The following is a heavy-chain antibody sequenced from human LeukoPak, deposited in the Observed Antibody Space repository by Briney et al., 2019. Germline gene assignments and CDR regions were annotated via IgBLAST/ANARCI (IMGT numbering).Heavy chain of an antibody. V-gene: IGHV1-2*02. Sequence: ASVKVSCKASGHTFSGYYVHWLRQAPGQGLEWMGWINPDSGGTNYAQSFQGRVTMARDTSISTAYMELSSLRSDDTAVYYCAKLPYRTSWYDSWGQGTLVTVSS. D-gene: IGHD2-2*01. CDR2: INPDSGGT. CDR3: AKLPYRTSWYDS. J-gene: IGHJ5*01. CDR1: GHTFSGYY.